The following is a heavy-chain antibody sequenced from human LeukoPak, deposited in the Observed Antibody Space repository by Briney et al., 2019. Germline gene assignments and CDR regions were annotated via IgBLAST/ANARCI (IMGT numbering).Heavy chain of an antibody. CDR3: ARDRGYSSSWFPEYFQH. J-gene: IGHJ1*01. D-gene: IGHD6-13*01. V-gene: IGHV4-59*12. CDR2: IYYSGST. CDR1: GVSISSYY. Sequence: PSETLSLTCTVSGVSISSYYWSWIRQPPGKGLEWIGYIYYSGSTYYNSSLKSRVTISVDTSKNQFSLKLSSVTAADTAVYYCARDRGYSSSWFPEYFQHWGQGTLVTASS.